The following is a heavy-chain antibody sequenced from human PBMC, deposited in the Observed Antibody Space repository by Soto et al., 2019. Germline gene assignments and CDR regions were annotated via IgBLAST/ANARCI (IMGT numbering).Heavy chain of an antibody. CDR2: VYYTGST. V-gene: IGHV4-59*01. CDR1: GDSISTFY. D-gene: IGHD3-22*01. Sequence: SETLSLTCTISGDSISTFYWGWMRQSPGKELEWIGYVYYTGSTNYNPSLKSRVTISVDRSKNQFSLKLTSANAADTAVYYCARGRTVRNYADDSSDYFYFFDYWGQGTQVTVSS. J-gene: IGHJ4*02. CDR3: ARGRTVRNYADDSSDYFYFFDY.